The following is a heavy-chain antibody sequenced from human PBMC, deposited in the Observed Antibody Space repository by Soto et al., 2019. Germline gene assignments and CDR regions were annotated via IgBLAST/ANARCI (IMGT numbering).Heavy chain of an antibody. CDR1: GGSFSGYY. V-gene: IGHV4-34*01. J-gene: IGHJ5*02. CDR2: INHSGST. CDR3: ARIPQNYYGSGSGNWFDP. Sequence: PSETLSLTCAVYGGSFSGYYWSWIRQPPGKGLEWIGEINHSGSTNYNPSLKSRVTISVDTSKNQFSLKLSSVTAADTAVYYCARIPQNYYGSGSGNWFDPWGQGTLVTVSS. D-gene: IGHD3-10*01.